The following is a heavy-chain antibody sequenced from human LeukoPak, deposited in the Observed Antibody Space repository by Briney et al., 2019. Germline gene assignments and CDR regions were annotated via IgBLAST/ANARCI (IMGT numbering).Heavy chain of an antibody. CDR1: GGSVSSYS. D-gene: IGHD1-26*01. V-gene: IGHV4-4*09. J-gene: IGHJ4*02. CDR3: ARYSGSSRDPYFDY. CDR2: IYTSGST. Sequence: PSETLSLTCTVSGGSVSSYSWSWIRRPPGMGLEWIGYIYTSGSTSYNPSLTSRVTISVDTSKNQCSLKLRSVTAADTAVYYCARYSGSSRDPYFDYWGQGTLVTVSS.